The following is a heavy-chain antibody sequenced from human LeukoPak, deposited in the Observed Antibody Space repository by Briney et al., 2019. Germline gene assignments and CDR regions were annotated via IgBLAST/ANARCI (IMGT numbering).Heavy chain of an antibody. V-gene: IGHV3-20*04. CDR2: INWNGGST. D-gene: IGHD6-19*01. CDR3: ARDRYSSGWYYYYMDV. J-gene: IGHJ6*03. CDR1: GYSFDDYG. Sequence: GESLKISCKASGYSFDDYGMSWVRQAPGKGLEWVSGINWNGGSTGYADSVKGRFTISRDNAKNSLYLQMNSLRAEDTALYYCARDRYSSGWYYYYMDVWGKGTTVTVSS.